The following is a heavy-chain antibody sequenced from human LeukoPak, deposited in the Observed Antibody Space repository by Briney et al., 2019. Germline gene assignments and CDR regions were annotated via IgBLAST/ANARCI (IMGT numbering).Heavy chain of an antibody. CDR2: FDNSGSA. Sequence: SETLSLTCTVSGGSISRYYWSWIRQPPGKGLEWIGYFDNSGSANYNPSLKSRLTISEDTSKNQFALKLTSVTAADTAVYYCARGKYSSGWFLDYWGQGTLVIVSS. V-gene: IGHV4-59*01. J-gene: IGHJ4*02. CDR1: GGSISRYY. CDR3: ARGKYSSGWFLDY. D-gene: IGHD6-19*01.